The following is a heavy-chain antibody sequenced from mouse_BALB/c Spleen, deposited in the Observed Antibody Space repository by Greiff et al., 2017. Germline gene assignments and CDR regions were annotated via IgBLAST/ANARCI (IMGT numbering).Heavy chain of an antibody. CDR3: TRGSHYYGSSAYYFDY. V-gene: IGHV1-69*02. CDR1: GYTFTSYW. CDR2: IYPSDSYT. D-gene: IGHD1-1*01. Sequence: QVQLQQPGAELVRPGASVKLSCKASGYTFTSYWINWVKQRPGQGLEWIGNIYPSDSYTNYNQKLKDKATLTVDKSSSTAYMQLSSPTSEDSAVYYCTRGSHYYGSSAYYFDYWGQGTTLTVSS. J-gene: IGHJ2*01.